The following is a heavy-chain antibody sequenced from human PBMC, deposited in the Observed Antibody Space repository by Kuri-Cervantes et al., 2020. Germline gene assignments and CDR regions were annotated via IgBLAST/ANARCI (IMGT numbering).Heavy chain of an antibody. J-gene: IGHJ4*02. Sequence: GESLKISCAASGFTFSSYAMHWVRQAPGKGLEWVAVISHDGSNKYYADSVKGRFTISRDNSKNSLYLQMNSLRAEDTAVYYCARGDYCSGGSCYSRIHGYPRNWGQGTLVTVSS. CDR2: ISHDGSNK. CDR1: GFTFSSYA. CDR3: ARGDYCSGGSCYSRIHGYPRN. D-gene: IGHD2-15*01. V-gene: IGHV3-30-3*01.